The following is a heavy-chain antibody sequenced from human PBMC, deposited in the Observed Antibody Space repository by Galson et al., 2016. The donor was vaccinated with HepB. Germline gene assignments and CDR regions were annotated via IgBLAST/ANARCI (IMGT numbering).Heavy chain of an antibody. Sequence: LSCAASGFTFNTYSIHWVRQAPGKGLEWVAVISYDGSDKDYADSVKGRFTISRDNSRNTVFLQMNSLTAEDTAVYYCAKAPSGWSYYFDYWGQGILVTVSS. CDR1: GFTFNTYS. CDR2: ISYDGSDK. D-gene: IGHD6-19*01. CDR3: AKAPSGWSYYFDY. V-gene: IGHV3-30-3*01. J-gene: IGHJ4*02.